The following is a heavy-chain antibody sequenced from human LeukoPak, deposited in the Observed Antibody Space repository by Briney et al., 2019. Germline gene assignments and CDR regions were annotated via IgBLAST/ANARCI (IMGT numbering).Heavy chain of an antibody. D-gene: IGHD1-14*01. CDR3: ASPGMGY. CDR1: DGSINSYY. V-gene: IGHV4-59*01. J-gene: IGHJ4*02. Sequence: PSETLSLTCSVSDGSINSYYWNWIRRPPGKGLEWIGYIYYSGSTNYNPSLKSRVTISVDTSKNQFSLKLSSVTAADTAGYYCASPGMGYWGQGTLVTVSS. CDR2: IYYSGST.